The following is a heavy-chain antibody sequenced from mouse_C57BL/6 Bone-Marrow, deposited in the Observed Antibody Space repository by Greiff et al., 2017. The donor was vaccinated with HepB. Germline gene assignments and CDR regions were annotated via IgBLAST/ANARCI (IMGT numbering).Heavy chain of an antibody. Sequence: EVMLVESGGGLVKPGGSLKLSCAASGFTFSDYGMHWVRQAPEKGLEWVAYISSGSGTIYYADTVKGRFTISRDNAKNTLFLQMTSLRSEDTAMYYCARSMAVVARGYAMDYWGQGTSVTVSS. J-gene: IGHJ4*01. D-gene: IGHD1-1*01. CDR1: GFTFSDYG. CDR3: ARSMAVVARGYAMDY. CDR2: ISSGSGTI. V-gene: IGHV5-17*01.